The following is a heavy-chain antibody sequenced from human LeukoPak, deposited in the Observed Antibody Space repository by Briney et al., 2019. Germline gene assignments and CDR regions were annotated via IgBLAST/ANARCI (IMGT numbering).Heavy chain of an antibody. Sequence: GGSLRLSCAASGFTFSHYSMKWVRQAPGKGLEWVSYISSSSTYIYYADSVKGRFTISRDNAKNSLYLQMNSLRAEDTAVYYCARDWGGKDYWGQGTLVTVSS. J-gene: IGHJ4*02. D-gene: IGHD3-16*01. CDR3: ARDWGGKDY. CDR1: GFTFSHYS. CDR2: ISSSSTYI. V-gene: IGHV3-21*01.